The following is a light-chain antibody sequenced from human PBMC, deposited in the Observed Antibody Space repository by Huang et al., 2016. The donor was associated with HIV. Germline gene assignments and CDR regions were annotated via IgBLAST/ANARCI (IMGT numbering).Light chain of an antibody. V-gene: IGKV3-11*01. J-gene: IGKJ4*01. CDR2: DAS. CDR3: QQRSTWPRVT. CDR1: QRVSRF. Sequence: EIVLTQSPATLSLSPGERATLSCRASQRVSRFLAWYQQKAGQAPRLLIYDASNRAIDIPARFSGSGSGTEFTRTISSLEPEDFAVYYCQQRSTWPRVTFGGGTKVELK.